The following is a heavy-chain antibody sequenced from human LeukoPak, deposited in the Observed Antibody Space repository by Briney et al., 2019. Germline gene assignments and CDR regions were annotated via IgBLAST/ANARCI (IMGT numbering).Heavy chain of an antibody. D-gene: IGHD1-26*01. CDR1: GFTFDDYA. J-gene: IGHJ3*02. CDR3: AKDRGSYFGLDTFDI. Sequence: GRSLRLSCAASGFTFDDYAMHWVRQAPGKGLEWVSGISWNSGSIDYADSVKGRFTISRDNAKNSLYLQMNSLRAEDTAIYYCAKDRGSYFGLDTFDIWGQGTMVTVSS. V-gene: IGHV3-9*01. CDR2: ISWNSGSI.